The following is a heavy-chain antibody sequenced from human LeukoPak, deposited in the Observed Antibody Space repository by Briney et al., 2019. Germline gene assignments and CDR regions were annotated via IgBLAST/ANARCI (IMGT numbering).Heavy chain of an antibody. Sequence: PSVTLSLTCAVYGGSISSYYWSWIRQPPGKGLEWIGYIYYSGSTNYNPSLKSRVTMSVDTSKNQFSLNLTSVTAADTAVYYCAREGKLTGYFGGLGFNYWGQGILVTVSS. CDR3: AREGKLTGYFGGLGFNY. V-gene: IGHV4-59*01. CDR1: GGSISSYY. CDR2: IYYSGST. J-gene: IGHJ4*02. D-gene: IGHD6-19*01.